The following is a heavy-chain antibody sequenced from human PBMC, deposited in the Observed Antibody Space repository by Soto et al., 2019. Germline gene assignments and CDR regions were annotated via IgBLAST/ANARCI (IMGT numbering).Heavy chain of an antibody. J-gene: IGHJ4*02. Sequence: SETLSLTCTVSGGSISSYYWSWIRQPPGKGLEWIGYIYYSGSTNYNPSLKSRVTISVDTSKNQFSLKLSSVTAADTAVYYCARVLAAAGTAFDYWGQGTLVTVSS. CDR3: ARVLAAAGTAFDY. CDR1: GGSISSYY. V-gene: IGHV4-59*01. D-gene: IGHD6-13*01. CDR2: IYYSGST.